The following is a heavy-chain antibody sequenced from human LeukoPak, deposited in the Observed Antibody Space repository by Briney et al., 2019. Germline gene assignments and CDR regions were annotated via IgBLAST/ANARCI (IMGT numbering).Heavy chain of an antibody. V-gene: IGHV3-53*01. D-gene: IGHD4-17*01. CDR3: ARVVDHDYGDYYLDY. CDR2: IYSGGST. J-gene: IGHJ4*02. Sequence: GGSLRLPCAASGFTVSSNDMSWVRQAPGKGLECISVIYSGGSTDYADSVKGRLTISRDNSKNTLYLQMNSLRAEDTAVYYCARVVDHDYGDYYLDYWGQGTLVTVSS. CDR1: GFTVSSND.